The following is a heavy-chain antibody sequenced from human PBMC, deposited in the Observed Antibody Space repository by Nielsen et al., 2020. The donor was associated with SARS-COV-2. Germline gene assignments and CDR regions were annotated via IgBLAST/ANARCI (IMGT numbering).Heavy chain of an antibody. CDR3: AKAPNPLAAAGYYYFDY. CDR1: GFTFSDYW. CDR2: IHQDGGET. D-gene: IGHD6-13*01. Sequence: GESLKISCAASGFTFSDYWMSWVRQAPGKGLEWVANIHQDGGETRYADSVKGRFTISRDNAKNSLYLQMNSLRAEDTALYYCAKAPNPLAAAGYYYFDYWGQGTLVTVSS. V-gene: IGHV3-7*03. J-gene: IGHJ4*02.